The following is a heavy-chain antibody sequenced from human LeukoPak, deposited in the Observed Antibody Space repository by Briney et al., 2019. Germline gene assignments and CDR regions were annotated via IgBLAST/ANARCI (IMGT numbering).Heavy chain of an antibody. CDR3: ARGLGYYGSGSSLYYYYYMDV. Sequence: GGSLRLSCAASGFTFSSYSMNWVRQAPGEGLEWVSSISSSSSYIYYADSVKGRFTISRDNAKNSLYLQMNSLRAEDTAVYYCARGLGYYGSGSSLYYYYYMDVWGKGTTVTVSS. V-gene: IGHV3-21*01. CDR2: ISSSSSYI. J-gene: IGHJ6*03. CDR1: GFTFSSYS. D-gene: IGHD3-10*01.